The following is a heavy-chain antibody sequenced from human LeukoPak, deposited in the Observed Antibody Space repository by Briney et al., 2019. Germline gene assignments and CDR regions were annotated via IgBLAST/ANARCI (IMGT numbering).Heavy chain of an antibody. Sequence: GRSLRLSCAASGFTFSSYGMHWVRQAPGKGLEWVAFIRYDGSNKYYADSVKGRFAISRDNSKNTLYLQMNSLRAEDTAVYYCAKDRHPIVEVPRVTFDIRGQGTMVTVSS. CDR2: IRYDGSNK. J-gene: IGHJ3*02. CDR3: AKDRHPIVEVPRVTFDI. CDR1: GFTFSSYG. D-gene: IGHD2-2*01. V-gene: IGHV3-30*02.